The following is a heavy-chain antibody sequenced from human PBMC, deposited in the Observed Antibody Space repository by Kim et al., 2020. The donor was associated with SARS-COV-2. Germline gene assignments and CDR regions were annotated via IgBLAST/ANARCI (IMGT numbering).Heavy chain of an antibody. V-gene: IGHV1-3*01. CDR3: ARGGEMATITLDY. J-gene: IGHJ4*02. CDR2: INAGNGNT. Sequence: ASVKVSCKASGYTFTSYAMHWVRQAPGQRLEWMGWINAGNGNTKYSQKFQGRVTITRDTSASTAYMELSSLRSEDTAVYYCARGGEMATITLDYWGQGTLVTVSS. CDR1: GYTFTSYA. D-gene: IGHD5-12*01.